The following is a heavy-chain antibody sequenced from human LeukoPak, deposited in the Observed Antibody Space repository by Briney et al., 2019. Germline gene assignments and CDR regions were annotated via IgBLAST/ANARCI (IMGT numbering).Heavy chain of an antibody. Sequence: GESLKISCKGSGYIFTSYWIGWVRQMPGKGLEWMGIIYPGDSDTRYSPAFQGQVTISADKSISTAYLQWSSLKASDTAMYYCARRGRYSYGSAHYYGMDVWGQGTTVTVSS. D-gene: IGHD5-18*01. V-gene: IGHV5-51*01. CDR2: IYPGDSDT. CDR3: ARRGRYSYGSAHYYGMDV. CDR1: GYIFTSYW. J-gene: IGHJ6*02.